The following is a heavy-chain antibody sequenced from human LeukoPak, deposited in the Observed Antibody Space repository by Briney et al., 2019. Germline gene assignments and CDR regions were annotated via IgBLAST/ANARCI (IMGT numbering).Heavy chain of an antibody. D-gene: IGHD2-15*01. J-gene: IGHJ4*02. CDR1: RYTLSAYY. Sequence: ASVKVSCKASRYTLSAYYIHWLRQAPGQGLEWMGWINVNSGDTNSAPNFQGRVTLTRDMSSNTAYMEVTKLTLDDTAVFYCARDGGLDFWGQGTLVTVSS. CDR3: ARDGGLDF. CDR2: INVNSGDT. V-gene: IGHV1-2*02.